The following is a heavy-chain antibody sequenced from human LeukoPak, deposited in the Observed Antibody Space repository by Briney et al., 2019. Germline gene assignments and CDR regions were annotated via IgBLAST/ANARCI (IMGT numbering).Heavy chain of an antibody. Sequence: GRSLRLSCAASGFTFSNYGMHWVRQAPGKGLEWVAVISYDGSNKYYADSVKGRFTISRDNFKNSLYLQMNSLRAGDTALYYCAKVNLGGYSYGYPPVGDYWGQGPLVTVSS. J-gene: IGHJ4*02. CDR1: GFTFSNYG. CDR3: AKVNLGGYSYGYPPVGDY. D-gene: IGHD5-18*01. CDR2: ISYDGSNK. V-gene: IGHV3-30*18.